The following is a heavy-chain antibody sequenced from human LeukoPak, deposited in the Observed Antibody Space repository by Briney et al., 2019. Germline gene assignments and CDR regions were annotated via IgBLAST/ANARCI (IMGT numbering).Heavy chain of an antibody. CDR3: AKGVGIYYYYGMDV. CDR2: IKQDGSEQ. V-gene: IGHV3-7*03. D-gene: IGHD2-15*01. CDR1: GFTFSHYY. Sequence: GGSLRLSCAASGFTFSHYYMSWVRQAPGKGLEWVANIKQDGSEQFYLDSVKGRFTISRDNAKNALYLQMHSLRVEDTAVYYCAKGVGIYYYYGMDVWGQGTTVTVSS. J-gene: IGHJ6*02.